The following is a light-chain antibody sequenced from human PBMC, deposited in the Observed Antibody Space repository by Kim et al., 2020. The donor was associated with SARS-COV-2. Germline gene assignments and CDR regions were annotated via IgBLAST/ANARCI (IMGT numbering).Light chain of an antibody. CDR3: HQYNAGPPYS. V-gene: IGKV3-15*01. J-gene: IGKJ2*03. Sequence: ETILTQSPASLSVSLGEEVTLSCRANEDIKKNLAWYRQRPGQPPRLLLYHASTRATDVPERFRGSGSGTEFTLTISDLQSEDLTIYYCHQYNAGPPYSFGPGTKLEI. CDR1: EDIKKN. CDR2: HAS.